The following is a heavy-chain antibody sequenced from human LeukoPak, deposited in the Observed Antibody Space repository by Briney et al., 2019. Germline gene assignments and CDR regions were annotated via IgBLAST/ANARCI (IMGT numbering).Heavy chain of an antibody. D-gene: IGHD5-18*01. CDR2: IYYRGST. V-gene: IGHV4-59*01. CDR3: ARVRSGYSYGPFDY. Sequence: KPSETLSLTCTVSGGSIGSYYWSWIRQPPGKGVEWIGYIYYRGSTNYNPSLKSRVTISIDTSKNQLSLKLSSVTAADTAVYYCARVRSGYSYGPFDYWGQGTLVTVSS. CDR1: GGSIGSYY. J-gene: IGHJ4*02.